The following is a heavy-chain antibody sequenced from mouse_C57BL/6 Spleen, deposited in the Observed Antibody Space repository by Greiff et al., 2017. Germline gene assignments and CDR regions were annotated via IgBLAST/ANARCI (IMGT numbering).Heavy chain of an antibody. CDR1: GFTFSSYA. Sequence: EVMLVESGEGLVKPGGSLKLSCAASGFTFSSYAMSWVRQTPEKRLEWVAYISSGGDYIYYADTVKGRFTISRDNARNTLYLQMSSLKSEDTAMYYCTRDQDTTVVGHWYFDVWGTGTTVTVSS. D-gene: IGHD1-1*01. CDR2: ISSGGDYI. CDR3: TRDQDTTVVGHWYFDV. J-gene: IGHJ1*03. V-gene: IGHV5-9-1*02.